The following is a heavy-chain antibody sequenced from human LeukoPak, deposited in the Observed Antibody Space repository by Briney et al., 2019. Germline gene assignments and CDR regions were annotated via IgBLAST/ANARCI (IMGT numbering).Heavy chain of an antibody. CDR3: ARGLVAYSYGFPGSNFDF. Sequence: GGSLRLSCAASGFTFSTYEINWVRQAPGKGLEWVSYISGSGSTIYYADSVKGRFTISRDNAKNSLYLQMTSLRPEDTAVYYCARGLVAYSYGFPGSNFDFWGQGTRVTVSS. CDR2: ISGSGSTI. D-gene: IGHD5-18*01. V-gene: IGHV3-48*03. CDR1: GFTFSTYE. J-gene: IGHJ4*02.